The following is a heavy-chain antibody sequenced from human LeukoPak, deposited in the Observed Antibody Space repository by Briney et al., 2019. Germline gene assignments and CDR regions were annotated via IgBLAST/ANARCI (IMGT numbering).Heavy chain of an antibody. J-gene: IGHJ3*02. V-gene: IGHV3-23*01. CDR2: ISGSGDST. Sequence: GGSLRLSCAASGFTFGNYAMSWVRQAPRKGLEWVSSISGSGDSTFYADSVKGRFTLSRDNSKGTLYLQLNNLRAEDTAVYYCASSGFCSGGSCYSEKHAFDIWGQGTMVTVSS. CDR3: ASSGFCSGGSCYSEKHAFDI. CDR1: GFTFGNYA. D-gene: IGHD2-15*01.